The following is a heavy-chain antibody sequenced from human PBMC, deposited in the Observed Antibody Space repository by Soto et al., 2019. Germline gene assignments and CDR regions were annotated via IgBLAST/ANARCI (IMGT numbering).Heavy chain of an antibody. Sequence: QPGGSLRLSCVASGFPFSNYAMTWVRQAPGKGLEWVSALSGSGVSTYYADSVKGRFIISRDNSKNTLHLQMNSLRAEDTAVYYCARPPEYTGSFDYWGQGTLVTVSS. J-gene: IGHJ4*01. CDR3: ARPPEYTGSFDY. D-gene: IGHD1-1*01. CDR2: LSGSGVST. V-gene: IGHV3-23*01. CDR1: GFPFSNYA.